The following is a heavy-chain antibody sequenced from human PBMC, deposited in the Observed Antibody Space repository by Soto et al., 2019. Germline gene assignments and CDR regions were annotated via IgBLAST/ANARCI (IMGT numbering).Heavy chain of an antibody. Sequence: QVQLVQSGAEVKKPGSSVKVSCKASGGTFSSYAISWVRQAPGKGLEWMGAIITIFGTANYAQKFQGRVTITADESTSTAYMELSSLRSEDTAVYYCAGSKIAAAGQPYEYWGQGTLVPGSS. V-gene: IGHV1-69*01. CDR1: GGTFSSYA. J-gene: IGHJ4*02. CDR2: IITIFGTA. D-gene: IGHD6-25*01. CDR3: AGSKIAAAGQPYEY.